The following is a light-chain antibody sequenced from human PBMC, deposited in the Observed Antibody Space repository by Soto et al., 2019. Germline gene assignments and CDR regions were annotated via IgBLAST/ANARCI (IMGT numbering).Light chain of an antibody. Sequence: EIVLMQSPGTLSLSPGERATLSCRASQTLRRTYIAWYQQKPGQAPRVLIYGASKRATDIPARFSGSGSGTEFTLTISSLQSEDFAVYYCQQYNNWPRTFGQGTKVEI. V-gene: IGKV3-15*01. J-gene: IGKJ1*01. CDR2: GAS. CDR3: QQYNNWPRT. CDR1: QTLRRT.